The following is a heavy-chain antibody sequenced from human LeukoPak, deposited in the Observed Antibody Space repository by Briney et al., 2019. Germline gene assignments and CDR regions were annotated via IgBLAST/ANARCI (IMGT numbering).Heavy chain of an antibody. V-gene: IGHV1-2*02. CDR3: ATDGSSGWYTYDAFDI. D-gene: IGHD6-19*01. CDR1: GYTFTGYY. CDR2: IDPNSGGT. Sequence: ASVKVSCKASGYTFTGYYMHWLRQAPGQGLEWMGWIDPNSGGTNYAQKFQGRVTMTRDTSISTAYMELSRLRSDDTAVYYCATDGSSGWYTYDAFDIWGQGTMVTVSS. J-gene: IGHJ3*02.